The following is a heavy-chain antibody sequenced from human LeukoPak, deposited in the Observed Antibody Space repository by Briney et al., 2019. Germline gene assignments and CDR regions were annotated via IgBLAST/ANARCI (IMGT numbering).Heavy chain of an antibody. J-gene: IGHJ4*02. CDR1: GFTFRNFW. CDR2: IKQDGSEK. V-gene: IGHV3-7*03. D-gene: IGHD3-10*01. CDR3: VRESSGSYFAY. Sequence: GGSLRLSCAASGFTFRNFWMTWVRQAPGKGLEWVASIKQDGSEKHYVDSVKGRFTISRDNAKNSLYLQMNSLRAEDTAVYYCVRESSGSYFAYWGQGTLVTVSS.